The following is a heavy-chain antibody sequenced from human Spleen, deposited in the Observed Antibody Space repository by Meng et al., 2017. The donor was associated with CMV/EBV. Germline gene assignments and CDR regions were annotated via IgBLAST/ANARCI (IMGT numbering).Heavy chain of an antibody. V-gene: IGHV1-69*05. Sequence: SVKVSCKASGGTFSRHGISWVRQAPGQGLEWMGEIIPVFGSTNPAQKFQDRVTLTTDESTNTAYMELSDLRSEDTAVYYCARAYYYDSSGPWGYYGMDVWGQGTTVTVSS. CDR1: GGTFSRHG. CDR2: IIPVFGST. J-gene: IGHJ6*02. CDR3: ARAYYYDSSGPWGYYGMDV. D-gene: IGHD3-22*01.